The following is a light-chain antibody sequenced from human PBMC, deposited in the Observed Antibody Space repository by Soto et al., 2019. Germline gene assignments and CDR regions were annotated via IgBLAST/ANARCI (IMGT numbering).Light chain of an antibody. Sequence: EKVMTQSPATLSVSPGERATLSCGASQSVRSNVAWYQQKPGQPPRLLIYDASTRATGIPSRFSGSGSGTEFTLTISSLKSEDFAVYYCQQYDNWPRTLGQGNKVDIK. CDR2: DAS. CDR3: QQYDNWPRT. CDR1: QSVRSN. J-gene: IGKJ1*01. V-gene: IGKV3-15*01.